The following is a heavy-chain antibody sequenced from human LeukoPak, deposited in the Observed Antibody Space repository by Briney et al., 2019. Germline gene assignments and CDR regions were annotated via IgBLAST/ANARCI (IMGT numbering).Heavy chain of an antibody. D-gene: IGHD3-22*01. V-gene: IGHV3-48*01. Sequence: GGSLRLSCAASGFTFSSYAMSWVRQAPGKWLEWVSYISSSSSTIYYADSVKGRFTISRDNAKKSLYLQMNSLRAEDTAVYYCAIWPRPYYYDSSGYYFAYSGQGTLVTVSS. CDR2: ISSSSSTI. J-gene: IGHJ4*02. CDR3: AIWPRPYYYDSSGYYFAY. CDR1: GFTFSSYA.